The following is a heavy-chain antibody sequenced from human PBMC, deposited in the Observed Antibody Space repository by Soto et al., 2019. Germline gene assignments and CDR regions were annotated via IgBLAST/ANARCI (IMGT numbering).Heavy chain of an antibody. D-gene: IGHD3-9*01. CDR3: LRMHHAPLSGLFALAA. CDR2: IYYSGST. CDR1: GGSISSSSYY. V-gene: IGHV4-39*01. J-gene: IGHJ3*01. Sequence: SETLSLTCTVSGGSISSSSYYWGWIRQPPGKGLEWIGSIYYSGSTYYNPSLKSRVTISVDTSKNQFSLKLSSVTAADTAVDFFLRMHHAPLSGLFALAARGQ.